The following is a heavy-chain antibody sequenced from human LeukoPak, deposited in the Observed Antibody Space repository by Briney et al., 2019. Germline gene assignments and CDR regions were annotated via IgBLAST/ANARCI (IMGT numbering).Heavy chain of an antibody. D-gene: IGHD1-1*01. V-gene: IGHV3-23*01. CDR1: GFTFRTYA. J-gene: IGHJ6*02. Sequence: GGSLRLSCAASGFTFRTYAMSWVRQTPGKGLDWVSVTSGSGGSTYYADSVRGRFTISRDNDKNTVFLEMNSLRAEDTAVYYCARDGASIDDQYYGLDVWGQGTTVTVSS. CDR2: TSGSGGST. CDR3: ARDGASIDDQYYGLDV.